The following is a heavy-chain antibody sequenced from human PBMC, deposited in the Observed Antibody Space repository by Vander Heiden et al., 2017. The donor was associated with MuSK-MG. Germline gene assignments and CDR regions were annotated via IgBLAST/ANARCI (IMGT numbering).Heavy chain of an antibody. CDR3: GRGVDYYGSSGYSY. CDR2: IKQDGSEE. J-gene: IGHJ4*02. CDR1: GFTSGRYW. V-gene: IGHV3-7*01. D-gene: IGHD3-22*01. Sequence: EVQLVESGGGLVQPGGSLRLSCAASGFTSGRYWRSWVRQAPGRGLEWVANIKQDGSEEYYVGSVWGRFTISRDNAKNSLYLQMNSLRAEDTAVYYCGRGVDYYGSSGYSYWGEGSLVNVSS.